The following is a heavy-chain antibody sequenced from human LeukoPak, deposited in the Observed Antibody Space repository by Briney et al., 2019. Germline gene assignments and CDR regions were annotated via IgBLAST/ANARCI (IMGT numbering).Heavy chain of an antibody. Sequence: GASVKVSCKASGGTFSSYAISWVRQAPGQGLEWMGGIIPIFDTANYAQKFQGRVTITADESTSTAYMELSSLRSEDKAVYYCARGGGYSGYEDNWGQGTLVNVSS. CDR3: ARGGGYSGYEDN. CDR2: IIPIFDTA. J-gene: IGHJ4*02. V-gene: IGHV1-69*13. CDR1: GGTFSSYA. D-gene: IGHD5-12*01.